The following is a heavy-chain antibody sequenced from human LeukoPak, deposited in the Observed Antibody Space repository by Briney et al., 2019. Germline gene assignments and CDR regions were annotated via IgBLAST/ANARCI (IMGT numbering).Heavy chain of an antibody. CDR2: IIPILGIA. CDR3: ASQYRLGYCSGGSCYAGRFDY. J-gene: IGHJ4*02. Sequence: GASVKVSCTASGGTFSSYAISWVRQAPGQGLEWMGRIIPILGIANYAQKFQGRVTITADKSTSTAYMELSSLRSEDTAVYYCASQYRLGYCSGGSCYAGRFDYWGQGTLVTVSS. D-gene: IGHD2-15*01. V-gene: IGHV1-69*04. CDR1: GGTFSSYA.